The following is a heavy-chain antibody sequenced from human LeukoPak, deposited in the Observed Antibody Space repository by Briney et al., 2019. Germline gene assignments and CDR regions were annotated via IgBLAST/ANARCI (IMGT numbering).Heavy chain of an antibody. CDR3: AREEWLRFNGY. CDR1: GFTFSSHS. CDR2: ISSSSSTI. J-gene: IGHJ4*02. Sequence: PGGSLRLSCAASGFTFSSHSMNWVRQAPGKGLEWVSYISSSSSTIYYADSVKGRFTISRDNAKNSLYLQMNSLRAEDTAVYYCAREEWLRFNGYWGQGTLVTVSS. D-gene: IGHD5-12*01. V-gene: IGHV3-48*01.